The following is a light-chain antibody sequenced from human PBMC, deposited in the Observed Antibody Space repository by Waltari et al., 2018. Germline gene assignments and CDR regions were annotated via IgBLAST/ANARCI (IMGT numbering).Light chain of an antibody. J-gene: IGLJ3*02. CDR3: CSYGGPSSWV. V-gene: IGLV2-23*01. CDR1: SGDIGNYDF. Sequence: QSALTQPASMSGSPGQSITVPCTGTSGDIGNYDFVSWYQQFPGKAPKLIIYECTERPSGISSRFSGSKSGNTAFLTISGLQAEDEADYHCCSYGGPSSWVFGGGTKLTVL. CDR2: ECT.